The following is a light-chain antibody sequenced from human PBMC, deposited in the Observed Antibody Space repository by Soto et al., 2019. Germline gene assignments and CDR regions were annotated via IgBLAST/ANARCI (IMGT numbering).Light chain of an antibody. CDR1: QSISNW. Sequence: DIQMTQSPSTLSASVGDRVTITCRASQSISNWLAWYQQKPGKAPTLLIYDVSSLESGVPSRFSGSGSGTEFTLTISSLQPDDFATYSCQQCNTFWTFGQGTKVEIK. J-gene: IGKJ1*01. V-gene: IGKV1-5*01. CDR2: DVS. CDR3: QQCNTFWT.